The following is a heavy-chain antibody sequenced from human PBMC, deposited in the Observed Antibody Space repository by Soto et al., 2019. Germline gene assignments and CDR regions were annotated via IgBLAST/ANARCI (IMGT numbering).Heavy chain of an antibody. D-gene: IGHD3-16*01. CDR2: ISYDGNYI. CDR1: GFAFSSYA. CDR3: AKGILSATIGPYAMDV. J-gene: IGHJ6*02. V-gene: IGHV3-30*18. Sequence: QVQLVESGGGVVQPGASLRLSCEASGFAFSSYAMHWVRQGPGKGLEWVGVISYDGNYIYYADSVKGRFTISRDNSKNTLYVQVNSLRPEDTAVYYCAKGILSATIGPYAMDVWGQGTTVTVSS.